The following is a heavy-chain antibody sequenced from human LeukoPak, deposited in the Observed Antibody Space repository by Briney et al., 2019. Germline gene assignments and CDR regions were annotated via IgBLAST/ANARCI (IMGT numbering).Heavy chain of an antibody. J-gene: IGHJ4*02. CDR1: GFTFSSYW. CDR2: IKQDGSEK. V-gene: IGHV3-7*03. D-gene: IGHD6-13*01. Sequence: GRSLRLSCAASGFTFSSYWMSWIRQAPGKGLEWVANIKQDGSEKYYVDSVKGRFTISRDNAKNSLYLQMNSLRAEDTAVYYCARETPYRASSWYDYFDYWGQGTLVTVSS. CDR3: ARETPYRASSWYDYFDY.